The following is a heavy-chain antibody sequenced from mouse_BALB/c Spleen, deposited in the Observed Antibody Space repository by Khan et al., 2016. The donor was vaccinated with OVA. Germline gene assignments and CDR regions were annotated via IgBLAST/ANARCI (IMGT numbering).Heavy chain of an antibody. D-gene: IGHD2-10*02. CDR3: ARDQYGNYFYAMDY. CDR2: IDPSDSET. J-gene: IGHJ4*01. V-gene: IGHV1-69*02. Sequence: QVQLKQSGAELVKPGAPVKLSCKASGYTFTSYWMNWVKQRPGRGLEWIGRIDPSDSETHSNQKFKDKATLTVDKSSSTASIQLSSLTSEDSAVYYCARDQYGNYFYAMDYWGQGTSVTVSA. CDR1: GYTFTSYW.